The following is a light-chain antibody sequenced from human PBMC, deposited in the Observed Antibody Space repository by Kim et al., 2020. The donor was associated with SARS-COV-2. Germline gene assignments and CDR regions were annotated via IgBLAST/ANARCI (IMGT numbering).Light chain of an antibody. CDR2: AAS. V-gene: IGKV1-39*01. CDR1: QSINKY. Sequence: SASVGDRVTITCRASQSINKYLNWNQQKPGKAPTLLIYAASSLQSGVPSRFRGSGSGKDFTLTISSLQPEDFATYYCQQSYNALYSFGQGTKLEI. CDR3: QQSYNALYS. J-gene: IGKJ2*03.